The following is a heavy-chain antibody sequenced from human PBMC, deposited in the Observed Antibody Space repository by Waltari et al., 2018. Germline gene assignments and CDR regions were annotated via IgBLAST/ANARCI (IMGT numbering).Heavy chain of an antibody. Sequence: QVQLKESGPGLVKPSGTLSLTCSVSGGSFSRSDWWSWVRQPPGKGLEWIGEIHHSGSTNHNPSLKSRVIMSVDKSKNQFSLKMNSVTAADTAVYYCARGFDGWPFDYWGQGMLVLVSS. D-gene: IGHD6-19*01. CDR1: GGSFSRSDW. J-gene: IGHJ4*02. CDR3: ARGFDGWPFDY. V-gene: IGHV4-4*02. CDR2: IHHSGST.